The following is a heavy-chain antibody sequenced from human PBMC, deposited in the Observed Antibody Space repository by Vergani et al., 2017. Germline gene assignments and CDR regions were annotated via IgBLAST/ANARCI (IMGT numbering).Heavy chain of an antibody. V-gene: IGHV4-34*01. J-gene: IGHJ6*03. CDR1: GWSFTSYH. Sequence: QVQLQQWGGGLLKPSETLSLTCVVNGWSFTSYHWTWIRLSPGEGLEWVGDIDHTGRPEYNPSLKRRRTMSVYKSRNQFSLTLNSVTATDTAIYVCACVNTETNGHSYYYYYLDDWGQGTAVTVS. CDR2: IDHTGRP. CDR3: ACVNTETNGHSYYYYYLDD. D-gene: IGHD4-11*01.